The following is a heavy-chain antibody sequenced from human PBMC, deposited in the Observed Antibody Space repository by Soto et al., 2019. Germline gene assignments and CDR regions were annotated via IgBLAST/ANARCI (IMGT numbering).Heavy chain of an antibody. CDR1: GFSFTTAGVA. V-gene: IGHV2-5*01. Sequence: QITLQESGPTLVKPTQTLTLTCTFSGFSFTTAGVAVGWIRQTPGGALEWLTLIYYNDDRRFSPSLKTRLTITGDTSKNQVVLSLTNVDSGDTATYFCAHSDGGYEIIDFDFWGQGIPVTVSS. D-gene: IGHD5-12*01. J-gene: IGHJ4*02. CDR2: IYYNDDR. CDR3: AHSDGGYEIIDFDF.